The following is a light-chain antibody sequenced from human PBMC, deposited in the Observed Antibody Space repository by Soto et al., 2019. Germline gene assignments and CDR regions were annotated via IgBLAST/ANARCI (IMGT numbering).Light chain of an antibody. CDR1: QSISSF. J-gene: IGKJ5*01. CDR2: DAS. CDR3: QQSYSTPAIT. Sequence: DIQMTQSPSSLSGSVGDRVAITCRASQSISSFLIWYQQKPGKVPNLLIYDASTLQSGVPSRFSGSGSGTDFTLTISSLQPEDFATYYCQQSYSTPAITFGQGTRLEIK. V-gene: IGKV1-39*01.